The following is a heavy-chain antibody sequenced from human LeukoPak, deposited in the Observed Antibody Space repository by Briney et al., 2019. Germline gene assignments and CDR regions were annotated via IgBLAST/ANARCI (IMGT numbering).Heavy chain of an antibody. CDR1: GFTFSSYG. CDR2: IRYDGSNK. D-gene: IGHD2-21*01. V-gene: IGHV3-30*02. CDR3: AKMVGMISRTPYYYYMDV. Sequence: PGGSLRLSCAASGFTFSSYGMHWVRQAPGKGLEWVAFIRYDGSNKYYADSVKGRFTISRDNSKNTLYLQMNSLRAEDTAVYYCAKMVGMISRTPYYYYMDVWGKGTTVTVSS. J-gene: IGHJ6*03.